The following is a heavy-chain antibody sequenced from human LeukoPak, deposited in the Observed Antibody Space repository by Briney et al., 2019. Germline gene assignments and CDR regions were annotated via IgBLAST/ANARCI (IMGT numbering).Heavy chain of an antibody. CDR3: ARVRAVAGPLDY. J-gene: IGHJ4*02. Sequence: QPGGSLRLSCAASGFTFSSYEMNWVRQAPRKGLEWVSYISSSGSTIYYADSVKGRFTISRDNAKNSLYLQMNSLRAEDTAVYYCARVRAVAGPLDYWGQGTLVTVSS. V-gene: IGHV3-48*03. CDR1: GFTFSSYE. CDR2: ISSSGSTI. D-gene: IGHD6-19*01.